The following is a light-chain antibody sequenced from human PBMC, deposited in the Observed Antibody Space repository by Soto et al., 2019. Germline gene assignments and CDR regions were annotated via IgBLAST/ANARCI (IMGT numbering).Light chain of an antibody. V-gene: IGLV1-40*01. CDR3: QSYDSSLSGSV. CDR1: SSNIGAGYD. J-gene: IGLJ2*01. Sequence: QSALTQPPSVSGAPGQRVTISCTGSSSNIGAGYDVHWYQQLPGTPPKLLIHGNNNRPSGVPDRFSGSKSGTSASLAITGLQTEDEADYYCQSYDSSLSGSVFGGGTKLTVL. CDR2: GNN.